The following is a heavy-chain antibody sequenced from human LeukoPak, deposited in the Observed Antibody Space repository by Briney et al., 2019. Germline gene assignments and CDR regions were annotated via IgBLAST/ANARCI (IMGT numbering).Heavy chain of an antibody. J-gene: IGHJ3*02. Sequence: GGSLRLSCAASGFTGSSNYMSWVRQAPGKGLEWVSVIYSGGNTYYAESVKGRFTISRDNSKNTLYLQMNSLRAEDTAVYYCARGFIDYYDSSGYGAFDIWGQGTMVTVSS. CDR2: IYSGGNT. CDR3: ARGFIDYYDSSGYGAFDI. V-gene: IGHV3-53*01. CDR1: GFTGSSNY. D-gene: IGHD3-22*01.